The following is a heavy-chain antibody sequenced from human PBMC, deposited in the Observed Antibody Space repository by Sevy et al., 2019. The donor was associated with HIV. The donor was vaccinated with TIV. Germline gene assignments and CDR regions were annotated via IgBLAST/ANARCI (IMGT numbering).Heavy chain of an antibody. Sequence: ASVKVSCKVTGYTLTGFSMHWVRQTPGKGLEWMGTFDPEDGETIYAQKFQGRVIMTEHTSADTAHMNLGSLTSEDTAVYYCATTKDYYDSSGYPFDYWGQGTLVTVSS. CDR3: ATTKDYYDSSGYPFDY. CDR2: FDPEDGET. V-gene: IGHV1-24*01. D-gene: IGHD3-22*01. J-gene: IGHJ4*02. CDR1: GYTLTGFS.